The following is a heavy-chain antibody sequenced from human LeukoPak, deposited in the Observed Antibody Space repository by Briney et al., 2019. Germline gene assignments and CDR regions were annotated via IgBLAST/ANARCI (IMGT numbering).Heavy chain of an antibody. D-gene: IGHD2-2*01. CDR2: ISSSSSAI. V-gene: IGHV3-48*02. J-gene: IGHJ3*02. Sequence: GGSLRLTCAASGFTFSTYRMNWARQAPGQGLEWVSYISSSSSAIYYADSVKGRFTISRDNAKNSLYLQMNSLRDEDTAVYYCARQYCSSTSCYWSGNDAYDIWGPGTMVIVSS. CDR1: GFTFSTYR. CDR3: ARQYCSSTSCYWSGNDAYDI.